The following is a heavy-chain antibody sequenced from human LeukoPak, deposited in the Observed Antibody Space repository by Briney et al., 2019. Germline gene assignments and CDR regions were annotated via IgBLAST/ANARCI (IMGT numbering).Heavy chain of an antibody. CDR1: GFTFDDYA. D-gene: IGHD3-22*01. CDR3: AKPGRPNHYDSSGYYNY. CDR2: ISWNSGSI. J-gene: IGHJ4*02. Sequence: GRSLRLSCAASGFTFDDYAMHWVRQAPGKGLEWVSGISWNSGSIGYADSVKGRFTISRDNSKNTLYLQMNSLRAEDTAVYYCAKPGRPNHYDSSGYYNYWGQGTLVTVSS. V-gene: IGHV3-9*01.